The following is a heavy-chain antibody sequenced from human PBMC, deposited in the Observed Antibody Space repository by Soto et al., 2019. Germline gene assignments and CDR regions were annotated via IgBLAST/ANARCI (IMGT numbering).Heavy chain of an antibody. J-gene: IGHJ6*02. Sequence: SETLSLTCAVYGGSFSGYYWSWIRQPPGKGLEWIGEINHSGSTNYNPSLKSRVTISVDTSKNQFSLKLSSVTAADTAVYYCAAKYSSGWYPYYYYGMDVWGQGTTVTVSS. CDR3: AAKYSSGWYPYYYYGMDV. D-gene: IGHD6-19*01. CDR2: INHSGST. V-gene: IGHV4-34*01. CDR1: GGSFSGYY.